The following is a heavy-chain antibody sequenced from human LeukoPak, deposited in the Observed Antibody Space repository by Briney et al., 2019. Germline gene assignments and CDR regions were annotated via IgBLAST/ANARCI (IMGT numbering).Heavy chain of an antibody. D-gene: IGHD1-1*01. CDR3: AREVQGSTGVDY. J-gene: IGHJ4*02. CDR2: ISSISSYI. Sequence: GGSLRLSCAASGFTFSNYGMSWVRQAPGKGLEWVSSISSISSYIYYADAVKGRFTISRDNAKNSLYLQMNSLRAEDTAVYYCAREVQGSTGVDYWGQGTLVTVSS. V-gene: IGHV3-21*01. CDR1: GFTFSNYG.